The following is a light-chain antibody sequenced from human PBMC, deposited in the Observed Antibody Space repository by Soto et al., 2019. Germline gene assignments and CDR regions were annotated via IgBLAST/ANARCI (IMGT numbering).Light chain of an antibody. Sequence: EIVLTPSPGTLSFSPGERANLSCRASQSVSSDYLAWYQQKPGQAPRLLIYGASTRAPGFPARFSGSGSGTDFTLTISSLQSEDFAVYYCQQYNNWPWTFGQGTKVDI. CDR3: QQYNNWPWT. CDR1: QSVSSD. V-gene: IGKV3-15*01. CDR2: GAS. J-gene: IGKJ1*01.